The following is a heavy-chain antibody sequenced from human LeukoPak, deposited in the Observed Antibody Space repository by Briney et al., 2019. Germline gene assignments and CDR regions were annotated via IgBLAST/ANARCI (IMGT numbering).Heavy chain of an antibody. CDR1: GFTFSSYA. CDR2: ISGRGGST. J-gene: IGHJ4*02. Sequence: GGSLRLSCAASGFTFSSYAMSWVRQAPGKGLEWVSGISGRGGSTYYADSVKGRFTISRDNSKNTLYLQMNSLRAEDTAVYYCARDPATPHDYWGQGTLVTVSS. V-gene: IGHV3-23*01. D-gene: IGHD5-12*01. CDR3: ARDPATPHDY.